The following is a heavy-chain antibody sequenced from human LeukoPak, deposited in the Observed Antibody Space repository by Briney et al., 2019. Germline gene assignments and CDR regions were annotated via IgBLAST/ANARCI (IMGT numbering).Heavy chain of an antibody. J-gene: IGHJ4*02. Sequence: GASVKVSCKASGYTFTDYYMHWVRQAPGQGLEWKGGINPNSGGTKYAQKFQGRVTMTRDTSITTVYLEMSSLRSDDAALYYCARGNYLDYWGQGTPVTVSS. CDR3: ARGNYLDY. V-gene: IGHV1-2*02. CDR1: GYTFTDYY. CDR2: INPNSGGT.